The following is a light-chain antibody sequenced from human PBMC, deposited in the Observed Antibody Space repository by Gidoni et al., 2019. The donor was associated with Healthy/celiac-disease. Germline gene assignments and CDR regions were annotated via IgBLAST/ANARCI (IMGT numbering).Light chain of an antibody. Sequence: IVLTQSPGTLSLSPGERATLSCRASQSVSSSYLAWYQQKPGQAPRLLIDGASSRATGIPDRFSGSGSGTDFTLTISRLEPEDFAVYYCQQYGSSPECSFGQGTKLESK. J-gene: IGKJ2*04. CDR2: GAS. V-gene: IGKV3-20*01. CDR1: QSVSSSY. CDR3: QQYGSSPECS.